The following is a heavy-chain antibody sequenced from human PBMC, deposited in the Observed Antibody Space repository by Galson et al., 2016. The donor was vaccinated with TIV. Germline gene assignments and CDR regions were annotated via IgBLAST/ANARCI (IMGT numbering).Heavy chain of an antibody. CDR1: GGSISDSTYY. Sequence: ETLSLTCTVSGGSISDSTYYWGWVRQPPGKNLEWVGSIFYVGNTLYSPPLKSRLTMSVDTSKNQFSLRLSSVTAADTAIYYCARDFGMTLARGVLSWFDHWGQGTLVTVAS. CDR2: IFYVGNT. CDR3: ARDFGMTLARGVLSWFDH. D-gene: IGHD3-10*01. V-gene: IGHV4-39*07. J-gene: IGHJ5*02.